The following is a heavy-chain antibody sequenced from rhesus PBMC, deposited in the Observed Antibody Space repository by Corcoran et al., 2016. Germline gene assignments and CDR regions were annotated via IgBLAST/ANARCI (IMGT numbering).Heavy chain of an antibody. CDR2: ISGSGGSN. J-gene: IGHJ2*01. CDR1: GPSIRSNW. Sequence: HLQLQESGPGLVKPSEPLSLPSSVSGPSIRSNWWSFILHPPRSGLAWIACISGSGGSNRYNPSLRSRVIISADASKNQLSLKLISVTAADTAVYYCARVGSRWAEWDTVGTEWYFDLWGPGTPITISS. V-gene: IGHV4-173*01. CDR3: ARVGSRWAEWDTVGTEWYFDL. D-gene: IGHD5-42*01.